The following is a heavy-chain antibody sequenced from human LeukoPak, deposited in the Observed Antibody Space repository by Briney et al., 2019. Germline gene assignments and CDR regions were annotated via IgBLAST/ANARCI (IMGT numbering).Heavy chain of an antibody. CDR1: GGSISSSSYY. CDR3: ARDYDDYGESHGFDY. CDR2: IYYSGST. V-gene: IGHV4-39*07. D-gene: IGHD4-17*01. Sequence: SETLSLTCTVSGGSISSSSYYWGWIRQPPGKGLEWIGSIYYSGSTYYNPSLKSRVTISVDTSKNQFSLKLSSVTAADTAVYYCARDYDDYGESHGFDYWGQGTLVTVSS. J-gene: IGHJ4*02.